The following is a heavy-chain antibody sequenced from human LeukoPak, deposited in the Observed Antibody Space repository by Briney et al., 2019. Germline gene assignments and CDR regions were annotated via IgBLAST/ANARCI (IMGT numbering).Heavy chain of an antibody. J-gene: IGHJ6*02. CDR3: VKDMNPGGADV. V-gene: IGHV3-7*03. D-gene: IGHD3-10*01. Sequence: PGGSLRLSCAASRFTLSTYWMSWVRQAPGKGLEWVAHIKQDGSQEYYVDSVKGRFTISRDSAKNSLYLQMNSLRPEDTALYYCVKDMNPGGADVWGQGTTVTVSS. CDR1: RFTLSTYW. CDR2: IKQDGSQE.